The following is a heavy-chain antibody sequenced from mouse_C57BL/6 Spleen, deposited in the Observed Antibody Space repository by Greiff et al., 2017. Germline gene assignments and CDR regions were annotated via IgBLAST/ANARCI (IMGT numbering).Heavy chain of an antibody. CDR1: GFNIKDYY. CDR2: IDPEDGDT. CDR3: SYYGSSTFAY. J-gene: IGHJ3*01. Sequence: VQQKQSGAELVRPGASVKLSCTASGFNIKDYYMHWVKQRPEQGLEWIGRIDPEDGDTEYAPKFQGEATMTADTSSNTAYLQLSSLTSEDTAVYYCSYYGSSTFAYWGQGTLVTVSA. V-gene: IGHV14-1*01. D-gene: IGHD1-1*01.